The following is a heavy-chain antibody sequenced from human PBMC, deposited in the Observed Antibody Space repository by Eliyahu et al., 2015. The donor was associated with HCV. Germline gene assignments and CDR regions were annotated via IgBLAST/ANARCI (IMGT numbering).Heavy chain of an antibody. CDR1: GFPFXDYG. CDR3: AKDRYDSGWGYFQH. CDR2: ISWNSGHI. V-gene: IGHV3-9*01. D-gene: IGHD6-19*01. Sequence: EVQLVEXGGGLVQPGXSLRLSXXASGFPFXDYGMHWVRQVPGKGLEWVSGISWNSGHIDYADSVKXRFTISRDNAKNSLYLQMSSLRVEDTALYYCAKDRYDSGWGYFQHWGQGTLVSVSS. J-gene: IGHJ1*01.